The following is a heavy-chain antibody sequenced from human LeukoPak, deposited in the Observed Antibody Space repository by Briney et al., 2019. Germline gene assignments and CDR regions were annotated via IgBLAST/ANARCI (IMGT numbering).Heavy chain of an antibody. CDR3: ARNDYNFDY. Sequence: GGSLRLSCAASGFTFDDYAMHWVRHAPGKGLEWVSSISISSGYIYYADSVRGRFTISRDNAKNSLYLQMNSLRAEDTAVYYCARNDYNFDYWGQGTLVTVSS. J-gene: IGHJ4*02. CDR1: GFTFDDYA. V-gene: IGHV3-21*01. CDR2: ISISSGYI. D-gene: IGHD1-1*01.